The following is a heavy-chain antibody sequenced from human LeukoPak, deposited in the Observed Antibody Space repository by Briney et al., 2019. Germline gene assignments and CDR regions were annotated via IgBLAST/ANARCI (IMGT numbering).Heavy chain of an antibody. CDR2: IIPIFGTA. CDR1: GGTFSSYA. J-gene: IGHJ3*02. Sequence: GASVKVSCKASGGTFSSYAISWVRQAPGQGLEWMGGIIPIFGTANYAQKFQGRVTITADKSTSTAYVELSSLRSGDTAVYYCASEYGSGSYYNAAFDIWGQGTMVTVSS. CDR3: ASEYGSGSYYNAAFDI. V-gene: IGHV1-69*06. D-gene: IGHD3-10*01.